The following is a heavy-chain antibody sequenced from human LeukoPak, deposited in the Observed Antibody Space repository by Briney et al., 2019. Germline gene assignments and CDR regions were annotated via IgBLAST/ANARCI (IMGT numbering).Heavy chain of an antibody. V-gene: IGHV3-74*01. D-gene: IGHD3-10*01. J-gene: IGHJ2*01. CDR2: INGDGSDT. Sequence: GGSLRLSCAASGFSFKDSWMYWVRQAPGKGLVWVSHINGDGSDTNYVDSVKGRFTISRDNSKNTLYLQMNSLRAEDTAVYYCARAFFGSRMVRGEDDWYFDLWGRGTLVTVSS. CDR1: GFSFKDSW. CDR3: ARAFFGSRMVRGEDDWYFDL.